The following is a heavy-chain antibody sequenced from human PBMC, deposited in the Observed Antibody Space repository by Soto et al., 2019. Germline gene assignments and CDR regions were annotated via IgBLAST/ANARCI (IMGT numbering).Heavy chain of an antibody. D-gene: IGHD6-13*01. CDR1: GYTFTSYG. J-gene: IGHJ6*02. CDR2: ISAYNGNT. Sequence: QVQLVQSGAEVKKPGASVKVSCKASGYTFTSYGISWVRQAPGQGLEWMGWISAYNGNTNYAQKLQGRVTMTTDTSTSTAYMELRSLRSDDTAVYYCARDQSGSSWIYYYYYYGMDVWGQGTTVTVSS. V-gene: IGHV1-18*01. CDR3: ARDQSGSSWIYYYYYYGMDV.